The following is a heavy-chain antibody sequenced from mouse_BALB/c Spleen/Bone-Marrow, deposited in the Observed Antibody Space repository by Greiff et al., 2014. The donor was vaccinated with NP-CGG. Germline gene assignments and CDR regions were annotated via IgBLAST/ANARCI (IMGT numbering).Heavy chain of an antibody. V-gene: IGHV14-3*02. D-gene: IGHD2-1*01. CDR3: ARWDGNYIYAMDY. Sequence: VQLQQPGAELVKPGASVKLSCTASGFSIKDTYMHWVKQRPEQGLEWIGRIDPANGNTKYDPKFQGKATITADTSSNTAYLQLSSLTSEDTAVYYCARWDGNYIYAMDYWGQGTSVTVSS. CDR1: GFSIKDTY. CDR2: IDPANGNT. J-gene: IGHJ4*01.